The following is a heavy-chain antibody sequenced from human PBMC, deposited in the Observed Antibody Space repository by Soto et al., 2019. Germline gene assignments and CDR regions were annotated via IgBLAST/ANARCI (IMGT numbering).Heavy chain of an antibody. CDR1: GFTFSSYS. J-gene: IGHJ6*03. CDR3: ARGRYSGYDYYYYYYMDV. V-gene: IGHV3-21*01. D-gene: IGHD5-12*01. CDR2: ISSSSSYI. Sequence: GSLRLSCAASGFTFSSYSMNWVRQAPGKGLEWVSSISSSSSYIYYADSVKGRFTISRDNAKNSLYLQMNSLRAEDTAVYYCARGRYSGYDYYYYYYMDVCGKGTTVTVSS.